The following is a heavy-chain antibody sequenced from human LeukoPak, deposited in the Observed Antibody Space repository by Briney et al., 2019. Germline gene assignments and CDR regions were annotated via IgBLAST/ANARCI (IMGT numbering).Heavy chain of an antibody. D-gene: IGHD6-19*01. CDR1: GFTFSSFA. CDR3: ARHVQYSSGWIDY. Sequence: GSLRLSCAVSGFTFSSFAMSWIRQPPGKGLEWIGYIYYSGSTNYNPSLKSRVTISVDTSKNQFSLKLSSVTAADTAVYYCARHVQYSSGWIDYWGQGTLVTVSS. CDR2: IYYSGST. V-gene: IGHV4-59*08. J-gene: IGHJ4*02.